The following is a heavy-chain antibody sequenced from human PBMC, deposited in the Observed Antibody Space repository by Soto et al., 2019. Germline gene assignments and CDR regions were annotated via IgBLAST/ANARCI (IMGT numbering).Heavy chain of an antibody. D-gene: IGHD4-17*01. CDR3: AKAARLRIHYYGMDF. CDR2: ISYDGSNK. CDR1: GFTFSSYG. V-gene: IGHV3-30*18. Sequence: QVQLVESGGGVVQPGRSLRLSCAASGFTFSSYGMHWVRQAPGKGLEWVAVISYDGSNKYYADSVKGRFTISRDNSKNTLYLQMNSLRAEDTAVYYCAKAARLRIHYYGMDFWGQGTTVTVSS. J-gene: IGHJ6*02.